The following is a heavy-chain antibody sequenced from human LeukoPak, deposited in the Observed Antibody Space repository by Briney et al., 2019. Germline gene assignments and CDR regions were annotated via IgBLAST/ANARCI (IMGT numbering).Heavy chain of an antibody. Sequence: SETLSLTCAVYGGSFSGYYWSWIRQPPGKGLEWIGEINHSGSTNYNPSLKSRVTISVDTSKNQFSLKLSSVTAADTAVYYCARVGLNRGAQWLVSDYWGQGTQVTVSS. D-gene: IGHD6-19*01. CDR3: ARVGLNRGAQWLVSDY. V-gene: IGHV4-34*01. CDR2: INHSGST. CDR1: GGSFSGYY. J-gene: IGHJ4*02.